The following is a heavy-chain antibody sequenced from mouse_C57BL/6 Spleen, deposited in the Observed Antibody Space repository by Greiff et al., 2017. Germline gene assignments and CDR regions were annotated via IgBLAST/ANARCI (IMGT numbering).Heavy chain of an antibody. D-gene: IGHD1-1*01. J-gene: IGHJ3*01. CDR1: GYTFTDYE. CDR2: IDPETGGT. CDR3: TGERNYGSSPWFAY. V-gene: IGHV1-15*01. Sequence: QVQLQQSGAELVRPGASVTLSCKASGYTFTDYEMHWVKQTPVHGLEWIGAIDPETGGTAYNQKFKGKAILTADKSSSTAYMELRSLTSEDSAVYYCTGERNYGSSPWFAYWGQGTLVTVSA.